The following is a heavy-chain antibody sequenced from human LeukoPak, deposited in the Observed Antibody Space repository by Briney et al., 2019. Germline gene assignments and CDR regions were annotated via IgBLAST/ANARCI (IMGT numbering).Heavy chain of an antibody. D-gene: IGHD6-19*01. CDR2: ISYDGSNK. CDR3: AKDGSSGWYFGFDY. J-gene: IGHJ4*02. CDR1: GFTFSSYG. Sequence: PGGSLRLSCAASGFTFSSYGMHWVRQAPGKGLEWVAVISYDGSNKYYADSVKGRFTISRDNSKNTLYLQMNSLRAEDTAVYYCAKDGSSGWYFGFDYWGQGTLVTVSS. V-gene: IGHV3-30*18.